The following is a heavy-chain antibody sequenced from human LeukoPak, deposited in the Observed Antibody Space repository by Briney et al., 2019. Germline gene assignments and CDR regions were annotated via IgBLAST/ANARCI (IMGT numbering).Heavy chain of an antibody. CDR2: INPNSGGT. J-gene: IGHJ4*02. CDR1: GYTFTGYY. V-gene: IGHV1-2*02. Sequence: ASVKASCKASGYTFTGYYMHWVRQAPGQGLEWMGWINPNSGGTNYAQKFQGRVTMTRDTSISTAYMELSRLRSDDTAVYYCARDLGITMVRGSRYYFDYWGQGTLLTVSS. D-gene: IGHD3-10*01. CDR3: ARDLGITMVRGSRYYFDY.